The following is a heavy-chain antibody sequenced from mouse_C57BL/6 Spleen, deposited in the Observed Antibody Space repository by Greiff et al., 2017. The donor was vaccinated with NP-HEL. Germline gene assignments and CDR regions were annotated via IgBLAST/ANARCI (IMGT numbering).Heavy chain of an antibody. CDR1: GYTFTEYT. D-gene: IGHD4-1*01. V-gene: IGHV1-62-2*01. Sequence: LVKPGASVKLSCKASGYTFTEYTIHWVKQRSGQGLEWIGWFYPGSGSIKYNEKFKDKATLTADKSSSTVYMELSRLTSEDSAVYFCARHEDITGTWYYAMDYWGQGTSVTVSS. CDR2: FYPGSGSI. CDR3: ARHEDITGTWYYAMDY. J-gene: IGHJ4*01.